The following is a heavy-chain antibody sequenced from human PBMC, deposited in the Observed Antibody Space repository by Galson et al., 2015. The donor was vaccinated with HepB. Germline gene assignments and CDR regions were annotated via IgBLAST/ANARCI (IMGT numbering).Heavy chain of an antibody. V-gene: IGHV1-3*01. D-gene: IGHD3-10*01. CDR1: GYTFTSYG. Sequence: SVKVSCKASGYTFTSYGISWVRQAPGQGLEWMGWINAGNGNTKYSQKFQGRVTITRDTSASTAYMELSSLRSEDTAVYYCARDQLYFGELFHWFDPWGQGTLVTVSS. CDR2: INAGNGNT. J-gene: IGHJ5*02. CDR3: ARDQLYFGELFHWFDP.